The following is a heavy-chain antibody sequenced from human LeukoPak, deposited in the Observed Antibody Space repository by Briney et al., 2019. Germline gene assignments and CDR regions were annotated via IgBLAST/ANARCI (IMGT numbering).Heavy chain of an antibody. CDR1: RFTFSSYA. CDR3: AKAITAPVWYFDL. D-gene: IGHD6-13*01. V-gene: IGHV3-23*01. CDR2: ISGRGDST. Sequence: GGSLRLSCAASRFTFSSYAMSWVRQAPGKGLEWVSTISGRGDSTYYADSVKGRFTISRDNSRNTLYLQMNTLRAEDTAVYYCAKAITAPVWYFDLWGRGTLVTVSS. J-gene: IGHJ2*01.